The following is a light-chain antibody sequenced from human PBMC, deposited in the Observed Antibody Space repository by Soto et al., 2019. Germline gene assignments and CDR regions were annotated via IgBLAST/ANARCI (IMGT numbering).Light chain of an antibody. CDR3: CSYAGSYTWV. CDR1: RSDVGGYNY. CDR2: DVS. V-gene: IGLV2-11*01. Sequence: QSALTQPRSVSGSPGQSVTISCAGTRSDVGGYNYVSWYQQYPGKAPTPMIYDVSKRPSGVPDRFSGSKSGNTASLTISGLQAEDEADYYCCSYAGSYTWVFGTGTKVTVL. J-gene: IGLJ1*01.